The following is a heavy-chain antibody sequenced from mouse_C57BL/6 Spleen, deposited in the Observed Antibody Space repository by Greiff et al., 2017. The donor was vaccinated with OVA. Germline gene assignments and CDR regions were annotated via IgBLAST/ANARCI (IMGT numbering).Heavy chain of an antibody. CDR2: IYPYNGVS. CDR1: GYSFTGYY. V-gene: IGHV1-31*01. Sequence: VQLQQSGPELVKPGASVKISCKASGYSFTGYYMHWVKQSHGNILDWIGYIYPYNGVSSYNQKFKGKATLTVDKSSSTAYMELRSLTSADSAVYYCAKQGALEEGYAMDYWGQGTSVTVSS. J-gene: IGHJ4*01. CDR3: AKQGALEEGYAMDY.